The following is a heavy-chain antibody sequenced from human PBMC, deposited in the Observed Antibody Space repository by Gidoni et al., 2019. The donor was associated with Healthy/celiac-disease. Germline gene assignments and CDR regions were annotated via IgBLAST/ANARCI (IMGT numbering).Heavy chain of an antibody. D-gene: IGHD6-13*01. Sequence: EVQLWESGGGLVQPGGSLRLSCAASGFTFSSYAMSWVRQAPGKGLEWVSAISGSGVSTYYADSVKGRFTLSRDNSKNTLYLQMNSLRAEDTAVYYCAKRRGLIAASGYFDYWGQGTLVTVSS. CDR1: GFTFSSYA. J-gene: IGHJ4*02. V-gene: IGHV3-23*01. CDR3: AKRRGLIAASGYFDY. CDR2: ISGSGVST.